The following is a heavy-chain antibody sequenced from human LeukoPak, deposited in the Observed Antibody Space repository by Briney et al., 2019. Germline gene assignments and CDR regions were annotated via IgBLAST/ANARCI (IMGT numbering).Heavy chain of an antibody. CDR2: IYYSGST. Sequence: SETLSLTCTVSGGSISSYYWSWIRQPPGKGLEWIGYIYYSGSTSYNPSLKSRVTILVDTSKNQFSLKLSSVTAADTAVYYCARHERDASLDHAFDIWGQGTMVTVS. CDR3: ARHERDASLDHAFDI. D-gene: IGHD5-24*01. CDR1: GGSISSYY. V-gene: IGHV4-59*08. J-gene: IGHJ3*02.